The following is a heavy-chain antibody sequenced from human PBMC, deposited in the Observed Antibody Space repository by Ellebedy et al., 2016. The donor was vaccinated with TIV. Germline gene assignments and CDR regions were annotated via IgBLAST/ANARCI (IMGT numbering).Heavy chain of an antibody. J-gene: IGHJ6*02. V-gene: IGHV5-51*01. CDR1: GDSFASHW. CDR2: IFPGDSDT. Sequence: GESLKISCKGSGDSFASHWIGWVRQMPGKGLEWMGIIFPGDSDTKYSPSFQGQVTMFVDKSISTAYLQWSSLKASDTAMYYCARRSGWPQGMDVWGQGTTVTVSS. D-gene: IGHD6-19*01. CDR3: ARRSGWPQGMDV.